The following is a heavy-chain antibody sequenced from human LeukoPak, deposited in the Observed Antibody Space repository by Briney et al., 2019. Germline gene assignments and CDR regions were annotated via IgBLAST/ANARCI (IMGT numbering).Heavy chain of an antibody. D-gene: IGHD6-13*01. V-gene: IGHV4-59*01. Sequence: NPSETLSLTCSVSGGSIKTYYWHWLPQPPGKGREWIANMYYSGITSYSPSLRSRVTMSVDTSRNQVSLNLNSVSAADTSVYYCAASGGYSSSWSLWGQGTLVTVSS. CDR3: AASGGYSSSWSL. CDR1: GGSIKTYY. CDR2: MYYSGIT. J-gene: IGHJ4*02.